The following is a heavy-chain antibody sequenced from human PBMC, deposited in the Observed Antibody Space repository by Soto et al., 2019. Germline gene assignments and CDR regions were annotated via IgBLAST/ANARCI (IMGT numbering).Heavy chain of an antibody. Sequence: GGSLRLSCAASGFNFSNYDMNWVRQAPAKGLEWVSAISGSGGRTYYADSVKGRFTISRDNSKDTLYLQMNNLRDEDTAVYYCARAQSPDPWGWFDPWGQGTLLTVS. V-gene: IGHV3-23*01. CDR1: GFNFSNYD. CDR3: ARAQSPDPWGWFDP. J-gene: IGHJ5*02. D-gene: IGHD7-27*01. CDR2: ISGSGGRT.